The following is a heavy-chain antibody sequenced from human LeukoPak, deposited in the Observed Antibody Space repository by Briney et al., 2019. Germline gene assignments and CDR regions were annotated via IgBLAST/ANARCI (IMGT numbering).Heavy chain of an antibody. J-gene: IGHJ6*03. CDR1: GFTFSTYT. CDR3: ARVLRYCSGGDCYSGGLGYMDV. Sequence: GGSLRLSCAASGFTFSTYTMNWVRQAPGKGLEWVSSISRSSIFRYFADSVKGRFTISRDNAKNSLFLQMNSLRAEDTAVYYCARVLRYCSGGDCYSGGLGYMDVWGKGTTVTISS. D-gene: IGHD2-15*01. V-gene: IGHV3-21*04. CDR2: ISRSSIFR.